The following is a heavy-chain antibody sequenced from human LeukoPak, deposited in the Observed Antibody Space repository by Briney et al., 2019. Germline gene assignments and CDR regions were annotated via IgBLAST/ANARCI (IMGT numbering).Heavy chain of an antibody. V-gene: IGHV2-5*01. CDR2: IYWNGDE. Sequence: SGPTLVNPTQTLTLTCTFSGFSLRSSGVAVGWIRQPPGKALEWLAFIYWNGDESYSPSLKSRLTSTKDTSKNQVVLTMTNMDPVDIATYYCAHRRPGENFFDYWGQGTLVTVSS. J-gene: IGHJ4*02. CDR1: GFSLRSSGVA. CDR3: AHRRPGENFFDY. D-gene: IGHD3-10*01.